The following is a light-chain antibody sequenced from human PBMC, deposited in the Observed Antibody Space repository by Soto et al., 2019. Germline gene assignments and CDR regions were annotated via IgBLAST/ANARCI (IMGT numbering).Light chain of an antibody. J-gene: IGKJ4*01. V-gene: IGKV1-9*01. CDR3: QQLNSYPT. CDR1: QGIGNY. Sequence: IQLTQSPSSLSASLGDRVTFACRASQGIGNYVACYQQKPGKPPTLLIYAASTLQSGVPSRFSGSGAGTDFTLTISSLQPEDFATYYCQQLNSYPTFGGGTKVDI. CDR2: AAS.